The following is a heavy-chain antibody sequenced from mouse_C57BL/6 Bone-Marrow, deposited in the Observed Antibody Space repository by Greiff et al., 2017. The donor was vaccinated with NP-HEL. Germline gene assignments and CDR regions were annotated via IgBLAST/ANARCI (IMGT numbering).Heavy chain of an antibody. Sequence: VQLQQSGPVLVKPGASVKMSCKASGYTFTDYYMNWVKQSHGKSLEWIGVINPYNGGTSYNQKFKGKATLTVDKSSSTAYMELNSLTSEDSAVYYCARASIFITTMDYWGQGTSVTVSS. J-gene: IGHJ4*01. CDR2: INPYNGGT. CDR1: GYTFTDYY. V-gene: IGHV1-19*01. CDR3: ARASIFITTMDY. D-gene: IGHD1-1*01.